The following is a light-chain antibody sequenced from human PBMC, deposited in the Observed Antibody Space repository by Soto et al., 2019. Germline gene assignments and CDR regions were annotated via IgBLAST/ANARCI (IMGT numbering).Light chain of an antibody. CDR2: WAS. V-gene: IGKV4-1*01. Sequence: DIVMTQSADSLAVSLGERATINCRSSQSVLYSFNNKNYLGWYQQKPGQAPKLLIYWASTRESGVPDRFSGSVAGTDFTLTISSLQAEDVAVYYCQHYYSDPPWTFGQGTKVEIK. CDR1: QSVLYSFNNKNY. J-gene: IGKJ1*01. CDR3: QHYYSDPPWT.